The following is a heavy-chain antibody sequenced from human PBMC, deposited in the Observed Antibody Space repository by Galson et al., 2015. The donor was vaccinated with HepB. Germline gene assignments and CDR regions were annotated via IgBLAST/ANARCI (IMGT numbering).Heavy chain of an antibody. CDR1: GFTFGDFW. D-gene: IGHD5-18*01. CDR3: ARDQGGGYSYYEY. J-gene: IGHJ4*02. CDR2: IKTDGSQK. V-gene: IGHV3-7*03. Sequence: SLRLSCAASGFTFGDFWMTWVRQAPGRGLEWVGNIKTDGSQKYYVDSVEGRFTISRDNAKNSLYLQMNSLRAEDTAVYYCARDQGGGYSYYEYWSQGILVTVSS.